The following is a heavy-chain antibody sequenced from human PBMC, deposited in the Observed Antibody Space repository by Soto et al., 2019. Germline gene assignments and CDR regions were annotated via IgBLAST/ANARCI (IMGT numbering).Heavy chain of an antibody. CDR3: TRDGRGLGRLSLFEY. D-gene: IGHD2-21*02. Sequence: LILSCAASGFNVNSDYMNWVRQTRGKGLEWVASIYSGETTYYADSVRGRFTISSDKSKNTLYFQLSSLRIEDTAVYYCTRDGRGLGRLSLFEYWGQGVLVTVSS. V-gene: IGHV3-53*01. CDR1: GFNVNSDY. J-gene: IGHJ4*02. CDR2: IYSGETT.